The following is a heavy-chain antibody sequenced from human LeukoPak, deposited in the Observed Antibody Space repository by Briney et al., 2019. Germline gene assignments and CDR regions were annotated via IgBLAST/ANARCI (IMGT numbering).Heavy chain of an antibody. CDR2: INPNSGGT. CDR3: ATIEYSSSSQDY. Sequence: ASVKVSCKASGYIFTGYYMHWVRQAPGQGLEWMGWINPNSGGTNYAQKFQGRVTMTRDTSISTAYMELSRLRSDDTAVYYCATIEYSSSSQDYWGQGTLVTVSS. V-gene: IGHV1-2*02. CDR1: GYIFTGYY. D-gene: IGHD6-6*01. J-gene: IGHJ4*02.